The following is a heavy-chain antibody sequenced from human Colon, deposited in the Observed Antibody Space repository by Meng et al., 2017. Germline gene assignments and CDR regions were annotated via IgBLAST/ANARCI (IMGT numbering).Heavy chain of an antibody. CDR1: GGSITSSDW. V-gene: IGHV4-4*02. J-gene: IGHJ5*02. Sequence: QVQRQEPGPGLVKPSGTLSLTCTVSGGSITSSDWWSWVRQTPGKGLEWIGETYQNGRPNYNPSLKSRVTISVDKSKNQFSLNMTSVTAADTAVYYCAREVVVAGTRNWLDPWGQGILVTVSS. D-gene: IGHD6-19*01. CDR2: TYQNGRP. CDR3: AREVVVAGTRNWLDP.